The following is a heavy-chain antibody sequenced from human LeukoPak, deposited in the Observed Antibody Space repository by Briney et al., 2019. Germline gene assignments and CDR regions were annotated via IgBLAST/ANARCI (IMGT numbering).Heavy chain of an antibody. CDR2: INPNSGGT. CDR3: ARGPTYGSGSYYN. V-gene: IGHV1-2*02. CDR1: GYTFTGYY. D-gene: IGHD3-10*01. Sequence: ASVKVSCKASGYTFTGYYMHWVRQAPGQGLEWMGWINPNSGGTNYAQKFQGRVTMTRDTSISTAYMELSRLRSEDTAVYYCARGPTYGSGSYYNWGQGTLVTVSS. J-gene: IGHJ4*02.